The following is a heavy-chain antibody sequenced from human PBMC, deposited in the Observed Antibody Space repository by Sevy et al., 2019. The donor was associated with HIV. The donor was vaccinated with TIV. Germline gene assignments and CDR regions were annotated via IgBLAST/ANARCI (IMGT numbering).Heavy chain of an antibody. CDR3: AKDTSRVVAGTGYFDY. J-gene: IGHJ4*02. CDR1: GFTFEDSA. D-gene: IGHD6-19*01. V-gene: IGHV3-9*01. CDR2: ISWNSATR. Sequence: GGSLRLSCAASGFTFEDSAMHWVRQAPGKGLEWVSGISWNSATRGYADSVKGQFTISRDNAKNSLYLQMNSLRTEDTALYYCAKDTSRVVAGTGYFDYWGQGTLVTVSS.